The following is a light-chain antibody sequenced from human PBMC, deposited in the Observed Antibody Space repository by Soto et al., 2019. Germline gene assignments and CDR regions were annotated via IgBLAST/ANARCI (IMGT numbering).Light chain of an antibody. CDR3: QQYNNWPLT. J-gene: IGKJ4*01. V-gene: IGKV4-1*01. CDR2: WAS. Sequence: DIVMTQSPDSLAVSLGERATINCKSSQSVLYSSNNKNYLAWYQQKAGQPPKLLIYWASTRESGVPDRFSGSGSGTEFTLTISSLQSEDFAVYYCQQYNNWPLTFGGGTKVDIK. CDR1: QSVLYSSNNKNY.